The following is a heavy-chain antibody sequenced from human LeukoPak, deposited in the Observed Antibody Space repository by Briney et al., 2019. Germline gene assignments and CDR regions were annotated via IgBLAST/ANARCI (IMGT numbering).Heavy chain of an antibody. CDR2: IYSGGST. CDR3: ARPSSGGLSEDY. Sequence: GGPLRLSCAASGLTVTTRYMSWVRQAPGKGLEWVSIIYSGGSTYYADSVKGRFTISKDDSKNTLYLQMNNLRVEDTAVYYRARPSSGGLSEDYWGQGTLVTVSS. V-gene: IGHV3-53*01. CDR1: GLTVTTRY. D-gene: IGHD3-10*01. J-gene: IGHJ4*02.